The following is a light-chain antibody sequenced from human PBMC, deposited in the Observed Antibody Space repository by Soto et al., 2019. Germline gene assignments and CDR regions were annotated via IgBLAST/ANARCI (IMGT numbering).Light chain of an antibody. CDR2: GAS. V-gene: IGKV3-20*01. J-gene: IGKJ4*01. Sequence: EIVLTQSPCTLSLSQGERATLSCRASQSVSSSYLAWYQQKPGQAPRLLIYGASSRATGIPDRFSGSGSGTDFTLTISRLEPEDFAVYYCQQYGSSPLTFAGGTKVDIK. CDR3: QQYGSSPLT. CDR1: QSVSSSY.